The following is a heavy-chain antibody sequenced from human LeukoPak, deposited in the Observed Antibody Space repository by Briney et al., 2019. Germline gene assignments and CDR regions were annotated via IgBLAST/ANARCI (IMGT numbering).Heavy chain of an antibody. J-gene: IGHJ4*02. CDR3: AKDQYGSGSYSPY. CDR2: ISGSGGST. D-gene: IGHD3-10*01. CDR1: GFTFSSYA. V-gene: IGHV3-23*01. Sequence: GGSLRLSCAASGFTFSSYAMSWVRQAPGKGLEWVSAISGSGGSTYYADSVKGRFTISRDNSKNTLYLQMNSLRAGDTAVYYCAKDQYGSGSYSPYWGQGTLVTVSS.